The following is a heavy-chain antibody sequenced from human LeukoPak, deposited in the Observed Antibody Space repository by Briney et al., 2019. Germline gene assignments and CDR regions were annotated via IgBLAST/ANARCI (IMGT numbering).Heavy chain of an antibody. CDR1: GGSISSGDYY. D-gene: IGHD3-22*01. V-gene: IGHV4-30-4*08. Sequence: ESSETLSLTCTVSGGSISSGDYYWSWIRQPAGKGLEWSGYIYYSASTYYNPSLKSRVTISVDTSKNQFSLKLSSVTAADTAVYYCASPDSSCYYFLNYWGQGTLVTVSS. CDR3: ASPDSSCYYFLNY. J-gene: IGHJ4*02. CDR2: IYYSAST.